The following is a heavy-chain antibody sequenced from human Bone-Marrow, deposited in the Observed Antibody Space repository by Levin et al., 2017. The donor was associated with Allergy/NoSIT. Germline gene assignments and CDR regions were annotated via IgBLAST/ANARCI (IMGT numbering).Heavy chain of an antibody. CDR3: ARGGHGYSTKQASNWFDP. D-gene: IGHD3-22*01. Sequence: PGGSLRLSCAASGFTFSSYAMHWVRQAPGKGLEWVAVISYDGSNKYYADSVKGRFTISRDNSKNTLYLQMNSLRAEDPAVYYCARGGHGYSTKQASNWFDPWGQGTLVTVSS. J-gene: IGHJ5*02. CDR2: ISYDGSNK. CDR1: GFTFSSYA. V-gene: IGHV3-30-3*01.